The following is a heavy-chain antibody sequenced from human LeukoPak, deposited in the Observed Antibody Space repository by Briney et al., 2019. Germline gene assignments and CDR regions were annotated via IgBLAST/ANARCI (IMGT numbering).Heavy chain of an antibody. CDR3: ARGNYIYYYGMDV. CDR1: GFTFRSHA. J-gene: IGHJ6*02. V-gene: IGHV3-23*01. CDR2: IYESGGTT. Sequence: GGSLRLSCVGSGFTFRSHAMSWVRQAPEKGLEFVSGIYESGGTTYYADSVKGRFSISRDNSKNTLYLQMNSLRAEDTAVYYCARGNYIYYYGMDVWGQGTTVTVSS. D-gene: IGHD4-11*01.